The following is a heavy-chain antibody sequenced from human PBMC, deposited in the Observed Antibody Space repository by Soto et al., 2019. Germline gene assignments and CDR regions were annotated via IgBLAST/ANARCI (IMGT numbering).Heavy chain of an antibody. D-gene: IGHD6-13*01. J-gene: IGHJ4*02. CDR3: VRHQYRSSWFAFDR. V-gene: IGHV3-11*01. CDR2: IEIDDGTI. Sequence: GGSLRLSCTASGFNFGDYDMSWIRQAPGKGLEWVACIEIDDGTIYYADSVKGRFTISRDNSKKTLYLQMSSLRAEDTAVYYCVRHQYRSSWFAFDRWGQGTLVTVSS. CDR1: GFNFGDYD.